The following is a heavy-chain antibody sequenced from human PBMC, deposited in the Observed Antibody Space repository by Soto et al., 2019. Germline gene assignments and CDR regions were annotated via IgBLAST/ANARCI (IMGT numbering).Heavy chain of an antibody. V-gene: IGHV4-61*08. J-gene: IGHJ4*02. D-gene: IGHD3-10*01. CDR2: MYNSGST. CDR1: VASISSGGYY. CDR3: ASMGYHYGSGSYPLDY. Sequence: SETLSLTCTVSVASISSGGYYWSWIRQHPGEGLEWIGFMYNSGSTHYNPSLKSRVTISLDTSKNQFSLNLRSVTAADTAVYYCASMGYHYGSGSYPLDYWGQGTLVTVSS.